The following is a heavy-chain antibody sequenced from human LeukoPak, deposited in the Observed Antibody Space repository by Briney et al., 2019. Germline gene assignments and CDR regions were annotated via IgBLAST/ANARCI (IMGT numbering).Heavy chain of an antibody. CDR2: IDPDSGGT. V-gene: IGHV1-2*02. CDR1: GYTFTGYY. J-gene: IGHJ4*02. D-gene: IGHD2-15*01. CDR3: ARASCSGGHCIYFDY. Sequence: GASVKVSCKASGYTFTGYYIYWVRQAPGQGLEWVGWIDPDSGGTSYAQKFQGRVTMTRDTSISTTYMELSRLQSDDAAVYYCARASCSGGHCIYFDYWGQGALVTVSS.